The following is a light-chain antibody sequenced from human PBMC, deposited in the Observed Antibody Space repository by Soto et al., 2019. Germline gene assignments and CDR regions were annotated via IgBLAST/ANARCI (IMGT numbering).Light chain of an antibody. CDR1: QSISIY. CDR2: DVF. CDR3: QQRSNWPPEIT. V-gene: IGKV3-11*01. J-gene: IGKJ5*01. Sequence: EIVLTQSPATLSLSPGERATLSCRASQSISIYLAWYQQKPGQAPRLLIYDVFNRATGIPARFSGSGSGTDFTLTISSLEPEDFAVYYCQQRSNWPPEITFGQRTRLEI.